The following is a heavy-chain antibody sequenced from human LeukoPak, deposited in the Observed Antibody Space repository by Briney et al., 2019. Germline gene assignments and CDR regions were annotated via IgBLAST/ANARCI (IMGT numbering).Heavy chain of an antibody. D-gene: IGHD3-10*01. CDR3: ASAPYGSGTFLDY. J-gene: IGHJ4*02. Sequence: GGSLRLSCSASGFTFSSYAMHWVRQAPGKGLEWVAVIWYDGSDKYSADSVKGRFTISRDNSKSTLYLQMNSLRAEDTAVYYCASAPYGSGTFLDYWGQGTLVTVSS. CDR2: IWYDGSDK. V-gene: IGHV3-33*08. CDR1: GFTFSSYA.